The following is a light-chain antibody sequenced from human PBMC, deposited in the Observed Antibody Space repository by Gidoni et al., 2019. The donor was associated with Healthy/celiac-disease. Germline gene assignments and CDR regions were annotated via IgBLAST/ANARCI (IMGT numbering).Light chain of an antibody. CDR1: QSISSY. CDR2: AAS. V-gene: IGKV1-39*01. J-gene: IGKJ4*01. Sequence: IQLTQSPSYLSASVGDRVTITCRASQSISSYLNWYQQKPGKAPKLLIYAASSLQSGVHSRFSGSGSRTDCTLTISSQQPEDFATYYCQQSYSTPPTFGGGIKVEIK. CDR3: QQSYSTPPT.